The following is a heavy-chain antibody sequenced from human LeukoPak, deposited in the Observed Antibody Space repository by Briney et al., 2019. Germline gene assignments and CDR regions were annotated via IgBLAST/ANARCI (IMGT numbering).Heavy chain of an antibody. CDR3: ARGYDFWSGFDY. J-gene: IGHJ4*02. D-gene: IGHD3-3*01. CDR2: IIPIFGTA. Sequence: SVKVSCXASGGTFSSYAISWVRQAPGQGLEWMGGIIPIFGTANYAQKFQGRVTITADESTSTAYMELSSLRSEDTAVYYCARGYDFWSGFDYWGQGTLVTVSS. V-gene: IGHV1-69*13. CDR1: GGTFSSYA.